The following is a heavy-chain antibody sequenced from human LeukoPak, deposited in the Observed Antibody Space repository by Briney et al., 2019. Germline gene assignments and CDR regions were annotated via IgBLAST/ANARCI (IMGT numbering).Heavy chain of an antibody. CDR1: GGSSSGHY. J-gene: IGHJ3*01. V-gene: IGHV4-59*11. CDR3: ARLLDNDISGDPDTFDV. CDR2: VSYTGRT. Sequence: PSETLSLTCTVSGGSSSGHYWSWIRQPPGKRLEWIGYVSYTGRTKYNPSLQSRVTISIDTSKSQFSLKLTSVTSADTAVYSCARLLDNDISGDPDTFDVWGQGTTVIVSS. D-gene: IGHD3-22*01.